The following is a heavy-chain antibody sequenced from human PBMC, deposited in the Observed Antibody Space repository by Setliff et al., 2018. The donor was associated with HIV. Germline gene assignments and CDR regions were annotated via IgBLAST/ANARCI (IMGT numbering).Heavy chain of an antibody. CDR3: ARVGSYYNFWSGSPYYYGMDV. CDR1: GYTFTNYD. Sequence: ASVKVSCKASGYTFTNYDINWVRQATGQGLEWMGGVTPNNGNTAYTQKFQGRVTMTSNTSINTAYMELSSLRSEDTAVYYCARVGSYYNFWSGSPYYYGMDVWGQGTTVTSP. V-gene: IGHV1-8*01. J-gene: IGHJ6*02. CDR2: VTPNNGNT. D-gene: IGHD3-3*01.